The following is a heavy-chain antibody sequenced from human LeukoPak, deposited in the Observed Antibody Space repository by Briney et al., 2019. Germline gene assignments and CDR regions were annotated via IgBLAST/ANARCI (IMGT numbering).Heavy chain of an antibody. J-gene: IGHJ6*03. V-gene: IGHV3-48*04. CDR2: ISSSSSTI. Sequence: GGSLRLSCAASGFTFSSYNMNWVRQAPGKGLEWISYISSSSSTIYYADSVKGRFTVSRDNAKNSLSLQINTLRVEDTAQYYCAKGGYSSLMDVWGKGTTVTVSS. D-gene: IGHD6-19*01. CDR1: GFTFSSYN. CDR3: AKGGYSSLMDV.